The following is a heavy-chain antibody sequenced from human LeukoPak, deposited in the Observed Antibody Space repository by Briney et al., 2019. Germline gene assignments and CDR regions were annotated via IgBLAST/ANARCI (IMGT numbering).Heavy chain of an antibody. J-gene: IGHJ4*02. V-gene: IGHV3-30*04. CDR3: ARRGGDYWRELLSSFDY. Sequence: GGPLRLPCAAPGFPYNRYAMHWVPPAPGKGLGGVAVILYDGSNKYYADSVKGRFTISRDNSKNTLYLQMNSLRAEDTAVYYCARRGGDYWRELLSSFDYWGQGTLVTVSS. CDR1: GFPYNRYA. CDR2: ILYDGSNK. D-gene: IGHD1-26*01.